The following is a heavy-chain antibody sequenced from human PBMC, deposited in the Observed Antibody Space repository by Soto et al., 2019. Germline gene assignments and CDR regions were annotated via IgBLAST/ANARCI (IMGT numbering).Heavy chain of an antibody. J-gene: IGHJ4*02. CDR2: ITTSSSII. V-gene: IGHV3-48*02. CDR3: ARVRGPTLMTWYFDF. CDR1: GFTFSPYS. Sequence: XGSLRLSCVASGFTFSPYSMIWVRQAPGKGLEWISYITTSSSIIYYADSMRGRFTISRDNAKNSVYLQMDSLRDEDTAVYFCARVRGPTLMTWYFDFWGQGTLVTVSS. D-gene: IGHD4-17*01.